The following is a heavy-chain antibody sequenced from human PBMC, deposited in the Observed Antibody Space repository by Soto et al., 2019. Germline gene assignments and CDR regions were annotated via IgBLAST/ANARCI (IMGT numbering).Heavy chain of an antibody. J-gene: IGHJ4*02. CDR1: GFTFSNAW. D-gene: IGHD4-17*01. CDR2: IKSKTDGGTT. Sequence: EVQLVESGGGLVKPGGSLRLSCAASGFTFSNAWMSWVRQAPGKGLEWVGRIKSKTDGGTTDYAAPVKGRFTISRADSKNTLYLQMSSLKTEDTDVYYCHTGIYGDYVKDYWGQGTLVTVSS. CDR3: HTGIYGDYVKDY. V-gene: IGHV3-15*01.